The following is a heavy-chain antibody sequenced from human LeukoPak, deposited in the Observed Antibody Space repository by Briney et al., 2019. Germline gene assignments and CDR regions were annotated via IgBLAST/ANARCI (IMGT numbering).Heavy chain of an antibody. CDR1: GFTFNNYG. Sequence: PGGSLRLSCAASGFTFNNYGMHWVRQAPGKGLEWVALIWYDGTNKYYGDSVEGRFTISRDSSGNTLYLQMNSLRAADTAVYYCTRDFAVWGQGTTVTVSS. CDR2: IWYDGTNK. J-gene: IGHJ6*02. D-gene: IGHD3-3*01. V-gene: IGHV3-33*01. CDR3: TRDFAV.